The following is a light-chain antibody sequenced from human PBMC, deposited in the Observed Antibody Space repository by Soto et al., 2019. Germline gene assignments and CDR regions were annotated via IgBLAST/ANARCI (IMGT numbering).Light chain of an antibody. Sequence: QSALIQPPSASGSPGQSVTISGTGTSSDVGAYNYVTWYQLHTGKAPKLIISEVTKRPSGVPDRFSGSKSGNTASLTVSGLQAEDEADYHCSSYTRNANILYVFGSGTKLTVL. CDR1: SSDVGAYNY. J-gene: IGLJ1*01. CDR2: EVT. CDR3: SSYTRNANILYV. V-gene: IGLV2-8*01.